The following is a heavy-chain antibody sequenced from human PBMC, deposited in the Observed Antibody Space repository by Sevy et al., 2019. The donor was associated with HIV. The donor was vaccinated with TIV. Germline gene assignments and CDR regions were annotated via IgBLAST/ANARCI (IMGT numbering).Heavy chain of an antibody. CDR1: GFTLSTHV. V-gene: IGHV3-30*18. D-gene: IGHD4-17*01. CDR3: SKDPRPYGDNVEGFDF. Sequence: GGSLRLSCEVSGFTLSTHVMYWVRQAPGKGLEWVAGISYDESTQYYGDSVKGRFTVSRDNSKNTLFLQMHSLRPEDTAVYYFSKDPRPYGDNVEGFDFWGQGTLVTVSS. CDR2: ISYDESTQ. J-gene: IGHJ4*02.